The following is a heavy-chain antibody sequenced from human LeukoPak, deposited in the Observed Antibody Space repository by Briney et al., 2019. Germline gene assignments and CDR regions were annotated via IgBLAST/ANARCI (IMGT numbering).Heavy chain of an antibody. CDR1: GYTFTSYG. Sequence: ASVKVSCKASGYTFTSYGISWVRQAPGQGLEWMGWISAYNGNTNYAQKLQGRVTMTTDTSTSTAYMELRSLRSDDTAVYYCARVRGSSWYRENFDYWGRGTLVTVSS. CDR2: ISAYNGNT. J-gene: IGHJ4*02. V-gene: IGHV1-18*01. D-gene: IGHD6-13*01. CDR3: ARVRGSSWYRENFDY.